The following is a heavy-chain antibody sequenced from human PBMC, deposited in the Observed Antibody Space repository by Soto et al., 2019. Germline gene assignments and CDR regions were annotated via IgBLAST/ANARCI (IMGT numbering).Heavy chain of an antibody. CDR1: GGTFSSYT. J-gene: IGHJ6*03. CDR2: IIPILGIA. Sequence: EASVKVSCKASGGTFSSYTISWVRQAPGQGLEWMGRIIPILGIANYAQKFQGRVTITADKSTSTAYMELSSLRSEDTAVYYCAIVVVPAAISQVRDDVNNPHYYMYFWGKGTTVTVSS. D-gene: IGHD2-2*01. V-gene: IGHV1-69*02. CDR3: AIVVVPAAISQVRDDVNNPHYYMYF.